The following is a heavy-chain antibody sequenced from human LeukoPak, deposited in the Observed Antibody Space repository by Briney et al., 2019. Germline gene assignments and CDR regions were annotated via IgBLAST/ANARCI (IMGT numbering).Heavy chain of an antibody. J-gene: IGHJ4*02. CDR2: MYNSGNT. D-gene: IGHD4-17*01. CDR3: ARGIESYGDYGY. Sequence: SETLSLTCTVSGGSISSYYWSWIRQPPGKGLEWIAYMYNSGNTNYNPSLKSRVTISIDTSKNQFSLKLSSLTAADTAIYYCARGIESYGDYGYWGQGILVTVSS. CDR1: GGSISSYY. V-gene: IGHV4-59*01.